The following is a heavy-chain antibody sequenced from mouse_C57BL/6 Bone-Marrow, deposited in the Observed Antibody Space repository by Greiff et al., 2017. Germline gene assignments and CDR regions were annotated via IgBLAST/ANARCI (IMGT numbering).Heavy chain of an antibody. V-gene: IGHV5-9-1*02. CDR1: GFTFSSYA. Sequence: EVKVEESGEGLVKPGGSLKLSCAAAGFTFSSYAMSWVRQTPEKRLEWVAYISSGGDYNYYADTVKDRFTISRDNARHTLYLQMSSLKSEDTAMYYCTRENLRYYFDYWGKGTTLTGAS. J-gene: IGHJ2*01. CDR2: ISSGGDYN. D-gene: IGHD1-1*01. CDR3: TRENLRYYFDY.